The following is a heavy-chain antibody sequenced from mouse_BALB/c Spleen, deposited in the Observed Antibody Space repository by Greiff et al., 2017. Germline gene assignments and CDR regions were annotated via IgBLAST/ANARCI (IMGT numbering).Heavy chain of an antibody. CDR3: ARDLTGGFDY. Sequence: EVQLVESGGGLVQPGGSLRLSCATSGFTFTDYYMSWVRQPPGKALEWLGFIRNKANGYTTEYSASVKGRFTISRDNSQSILYLQMNTLRAEDSATYYCARDLTGGFDYWGQGTTLTVSS. D-gene: IGHD4-1*01. V-gene: IGHV7-3*02. J-gene: IGHJ2*01. CDR2: IRNKANGYTT. CDR1: GFTFTDYY.